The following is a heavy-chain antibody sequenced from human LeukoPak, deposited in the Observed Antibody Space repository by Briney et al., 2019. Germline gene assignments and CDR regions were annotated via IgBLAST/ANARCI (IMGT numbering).Heavy chain of an antibody. CDR3: ARVPHLNPQWLVTYYYYMDV. Sequence: PSETLSLTCTVSGGSISSSSYYWGWIRQPPGKGLEWIGSIYYSGSTYYNPSLKSRVTISVDTSKNQFSLKLSSVTAADTAVYYCARVPHLNPQWLVTYYYYMDVWGKGTTVTVSS. V-gene: IGHV4-39*07. J-gene: IGHJ6*03. CDR1: GGSISSSSYY. CDR2: IYYSGST. D-gene: IGHD6-19*01.